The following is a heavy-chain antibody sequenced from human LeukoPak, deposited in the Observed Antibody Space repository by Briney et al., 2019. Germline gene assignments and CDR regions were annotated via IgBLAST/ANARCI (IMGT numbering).Heavy chain of an antibody. CDR3: ARLASVSWAIYPRYMDV. CDR1: GNSFTTHW. D-gene: IGHD5/OR15-5a*01. V-gene: IGHV5-51*01. J-gene: IGHJ6*03. Sequence: GESLKISCKGSGNSFTTHWIGWVRQQPGKGLEWMGIIYVGDSDTRYSPAFQGQVTISADKSISTAYLQWSSLKASDTAMYYCARLASVSWAIYPRYMDVWGKGTTVTVSS. CDR2: IYVGDSDT.